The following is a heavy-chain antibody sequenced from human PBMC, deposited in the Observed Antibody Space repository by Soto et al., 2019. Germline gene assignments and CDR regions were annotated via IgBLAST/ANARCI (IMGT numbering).Heavy chain of an antibody. Sequence: QVQLQESGPGLVKPSQTLSLTCTVSGGSISSGGYYWSWIRQHPGKGLEYSGYIYYSGSTYYSPSLKTRVTISVDTSKQQSSLQLSSVTAADTALYSCARVSLVEIATNFDYWGQGTLVTVSS. CDR3: ARVSLVEIATNFDY. D-gene: IGHD2-15*01. CDR2: IYYSGST. CDR1: GGSISSGGYY. J-gene: IGHJ4*02. V-gene: IGHV4-31*03.